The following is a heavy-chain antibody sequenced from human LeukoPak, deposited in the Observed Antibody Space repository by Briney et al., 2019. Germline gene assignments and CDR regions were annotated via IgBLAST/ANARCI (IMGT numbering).Heavy chain of an antibody. CDR1: GYTFTSYD. CDR3: ATLDMVRGSSYYFDY. D-gene: IGHD3-10*01. V-gene: IGHV1-8*01. Sequence: ASVKVSCKASGYTFTSYDINWVRQATGQGLEWMGWMNPNSGNTGYAQKFQGRVTMTEDTSTDTAYMELSSLRSEDTAVYYCATLDMVRGSSYYFDYWGQGTLVTVSS. CDR2: MNPNSGNT. J-gene: IGHJ4*02.